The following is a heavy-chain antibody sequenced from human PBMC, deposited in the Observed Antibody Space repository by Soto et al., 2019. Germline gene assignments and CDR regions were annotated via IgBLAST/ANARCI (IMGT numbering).Heavy chain of an antibody. J-gene: IGHJ5*02. D-gene: IGHD2-2*01. V-gene: IGHV5-51*01. CDR1: GYSFTSYW. CDR3: ARAGAVIVVVPAAKRNWFDP. CDR2: IYPGDSDT. Sequence: GESLKISCKGSGYSFTSYWIGWVRQMPGKGLEWMGIIYPGDSDTNYNPSLKSRVTISVDTSKNQFSLKLSSVTAADTAVYYCARAGAVIVVVPAAKRNWFDPWGQGTLVTVSS.